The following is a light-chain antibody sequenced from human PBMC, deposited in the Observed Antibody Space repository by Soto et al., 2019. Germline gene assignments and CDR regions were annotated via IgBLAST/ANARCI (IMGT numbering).Light chain of an antibody. V-gene: IGKV3-20*01. CDR2: GAS. CDR3: QQYNTWPSSTT. CDR1: QSVSSSY. J-gene: IGKJ5*01. Sequence: EIVLTQSPGTLSLSPGERATLSCRASQSVSSSYLAWYQQKPGQAPRLLIYGASSRATGIPDRFSGSGSGTDFTLTISRLEPEDFAVYYCQQYNTWPSSTTFGQGTRLEIK.